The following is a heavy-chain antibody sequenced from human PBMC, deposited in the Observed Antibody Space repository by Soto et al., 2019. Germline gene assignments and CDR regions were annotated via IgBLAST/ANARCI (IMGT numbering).Heavy chain of an antibody. CDR1: GGSFSGYY. Sequence: FLTCAVYGGSFSGYYWSWIRQPPGKGLEWIGEINHSGSTNYNPSLKSRVTISVDTSKNQFSLKLSSVTAADTAVYYCARERGSSSWEYGMDVWGQGTTVTVSS. CDR3: ARERGSSSWEYGMDV. CDR2: INHSGST. D-gene: IGHD6-13*01. V-gene: IGHV4-34*01. J-gene: IGHJ6*02.